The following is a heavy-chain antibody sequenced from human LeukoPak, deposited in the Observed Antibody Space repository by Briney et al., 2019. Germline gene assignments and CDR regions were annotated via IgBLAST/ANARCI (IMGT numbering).Heavy chain of an antibody. D-gene: IGHD2-15*01. CDR3: ARARYRSGGSCYNPLAHFDY. CDR1: GGSISSGGYY. J-gene: IGHJ4*02. V-gene: IGHV4-31*03. Sequence: SQTLSLTCTVSGGSISSGGYYWSWIRQHPGKGLEWIGYIYYSGSTYYNPSLKSRVTISVDTSKNQFSLKLSSVTAADTAVYYCARARYRSGGSCYNPLAHFDYWGQGTLVTVSS. CDR2: IYYSGST.